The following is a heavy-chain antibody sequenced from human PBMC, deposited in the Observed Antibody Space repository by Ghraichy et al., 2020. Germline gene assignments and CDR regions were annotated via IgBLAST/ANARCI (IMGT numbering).Heavy chain of an antibody. D-gene: IGHD3-16*01. CDR3: ARVGITFGGVSQNDY. V-gene: IGHV1-18*04. CDR2: ISAYNGNT. CDR1: GYTFTSYG. J-gene: IGHJ4*02. Sequence: ASVKVSCKASGYTFTSYGISWVRQAPGQGLEWMGWISAYNGNTNYAQKLQGRVTMTTDTSTSTAYMELRSLRSDDTAVYYCARVGITFGGVSQNDYWGQGTLVTVSS.